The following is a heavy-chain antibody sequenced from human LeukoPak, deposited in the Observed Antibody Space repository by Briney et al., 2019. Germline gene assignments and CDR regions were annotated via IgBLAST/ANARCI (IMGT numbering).Heavy chain of an antibody. V-gene: IGHV1-69*05. CDR3: ARDCGYNWNYPDDY. Sequence: ASVKVSCKASGGTFSSYAISWVRQAPGQGLEWMGGIIPIFGTANYAQKFQGRVTMTRDTSTSTVYMELSNLRSEDTAVYYCARDCGYNWNYPDDYWGQGTLVTVSS. D-gene: IGHD1-7*01. CDR2: IIPIFGTA. CDR1: GGTFSSYA. J-gene: IGHJ4*02.